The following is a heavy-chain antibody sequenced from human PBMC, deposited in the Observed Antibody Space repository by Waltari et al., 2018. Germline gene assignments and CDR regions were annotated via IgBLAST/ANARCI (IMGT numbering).Heavy chain of an antibody. CDR3: ARVTRFHYPDY. CDR1: GGSISSSSYY. V-gene: IGHV4-39*07. Sequence: QLQLQESGPGLVTPSETLSLTCTVSGGSISSSSYYWGWIRQPPGKGPEWIGNIYYSGSTYYNPSLKSRVTTSLDTSKNQFSLKVNSVTAADTAVYYCARVTRFHYPDYWGQGSLVTVSS. J-gene: IGHJ4*02. D-gene: IGHD3-10*01. CDR2: IYYSGST.